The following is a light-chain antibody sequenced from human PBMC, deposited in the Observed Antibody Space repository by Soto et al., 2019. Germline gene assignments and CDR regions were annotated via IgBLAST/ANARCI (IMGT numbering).Light chain of an antibody. V-gene: IGKV1-5*01. Sequence: DIPMTQSPSTLSASVGDRVTITCRASQNINYWLAWYQQKPGKAPELLIYDASSLKSGVPSRFSGSGSGTEFTLTISSLQPDDFATYYCQQYNLYFGPGTKVDVK. J-gene: IGKJ3*01. CDR1: QNINYW. CDR2: DAS. CDR3: QQYNLY.